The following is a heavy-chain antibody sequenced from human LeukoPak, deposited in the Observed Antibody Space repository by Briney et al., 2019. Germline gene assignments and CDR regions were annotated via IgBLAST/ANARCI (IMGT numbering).Heavy chain of an antibody. Sequence: PSETLSLTCTVSGGSITSYYWSWIRQPPGKGLEWIGYIYYSGSTNYNPSLKSRVTISVDTSKNQFSLKLSSVTAADTAVYYCARLWLSPPILERLLDYYYYMDVWGKGTTVTVSS. CDR3: ARLWLSPPILERLLDYYYYMDV. CDR2: IYYSGST. D-gene: IGHD3-3*01. CDR1: GGSITSYY. V-gene: IGHV4-59*08. J-gene: IGHJ6*03.